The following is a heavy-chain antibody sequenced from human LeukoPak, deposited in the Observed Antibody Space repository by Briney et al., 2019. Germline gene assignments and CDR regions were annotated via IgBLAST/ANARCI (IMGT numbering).Heavy chain of an antibody. CDR1: GGTFSSYS. Sequence: GASVKVSCKASGGTFSSYSMSWVRQAPGQGLEWMGRIIPIFDTSNYAQKFQGRVTITVDKSTSTAYMELNSLRSEDTALYYCASVGNGYSYGPHFDYWGQGTLVTVSS. CDR2: IIPIFDTS. V-gene: IGHV1-69*06. D-gene: IGHD5-18*01. CDR3: ASVGNGYSYGPHFDY. J-gene: IGHJ4*02.